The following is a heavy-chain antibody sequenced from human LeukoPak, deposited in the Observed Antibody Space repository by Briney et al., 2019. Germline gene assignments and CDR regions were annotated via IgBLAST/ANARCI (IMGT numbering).Heavy chain of an antibody. V-gene: IGHV1-8*03. D-gene: IGHD2-2*01. CDR2: MNPNSGNT. CDR3: ARGYCSSTSCRGGWFDP. Sequence: ASVKVSCKASGYTFTRYDINWVRQATGQGLEWMGWMNPNSGNTGYAQKFQGRVTITRNTSISTVYMELSSLRSEDTAVYYCARGYCSSTSCRGGWFDPWGQGTLVTVSS. J-gene: IGHJ5*02. CDR1: GYTFTRYD.